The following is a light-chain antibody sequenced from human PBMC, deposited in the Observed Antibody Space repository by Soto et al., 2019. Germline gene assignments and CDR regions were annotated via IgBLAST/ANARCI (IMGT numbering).Light chain of an antibody. J-gene: IGLJ1*01. V-gene: IGLV1-40*01. CDR1: SSNIGAGYD. Sequence: QSVLTQPPSVSGAPGQRVTISCTGSSSNIGAGYDVHWYQQLPGTAPKLLIYGNSNRPSGVPDRFSGSKSGTSASLAITGLQAEDEADYYCQSPDSSPRGYVSATGTKVTVL. CDR3: QSPDSSPRGYV. CDR2: GNS.